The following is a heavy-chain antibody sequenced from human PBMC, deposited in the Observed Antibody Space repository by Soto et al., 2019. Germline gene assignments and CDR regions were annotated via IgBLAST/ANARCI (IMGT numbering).Heavy chain of an antibody. Sequence: QVQLQESGPGLVKPSQTLSVTCIVSGASVSSAGIYGSWIRQHPEKGLEWIGYVFYTGITYYTPSLKSRVTISVDTSKNQFYLNLTSVTAADTAVHYCARNRGSSKPYYFDSWGQGTLVTVSS. D-gene: IGHD1-26*01. V-gene: IGHV4-31*03. CDR1: GASVSSAGIY. CDR2: VFYTGIT. CDR3: ARNRGSSKPYYFDS. J-gene: IGHJ4*02.